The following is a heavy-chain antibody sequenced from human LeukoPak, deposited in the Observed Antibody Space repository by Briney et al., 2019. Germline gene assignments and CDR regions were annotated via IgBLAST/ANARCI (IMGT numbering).Heavy chain of an antibody. J-gene: IGHJ4*02. V-gene: IGHV4-61*01. CDR3: AREAVAVDSAWYHFAH. D-gene: IGHD2-15*01. Sequence: SETLSLTCTVSGASVSSDIHHWSWIRQPPGMGLEWIGYISDSGTTNYNPSIKSRVTISLDTSTNQFSLKMTSMSAADTAVYYCAREAVAVDSAWYHFAHWGQGTLVTVSS. CDR2: ISDSGTT. CDR1: GASVSSDIHH.